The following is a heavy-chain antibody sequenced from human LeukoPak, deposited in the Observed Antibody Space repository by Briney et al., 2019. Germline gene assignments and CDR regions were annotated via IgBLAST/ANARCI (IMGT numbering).Heavy chain of an antibody. CDR3: ASTQQWLAFDY. CDR1: GGSISSYY. D-gene: IGHD6-19*01. CDR2: MYYSGST. V-gene: IGHV4-59*01. Sequence: SETLSLICTVSGGSISSYYWSWIRQPPGKGLEWIGYMYYSGSTNYNPSLKSRVTTSVDTSKNQFSLRLNSVTAADTAVYYCASTQQWLAFDYWGQGILVTVSS. J-gene: IGHJ4*02.